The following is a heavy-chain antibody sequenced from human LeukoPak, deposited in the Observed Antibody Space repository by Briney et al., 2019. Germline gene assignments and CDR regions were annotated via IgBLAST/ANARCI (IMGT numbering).Heavy chain of an antibody. CDR3: ARGYSGSYAGWFDP. CDR1: GFTFSSYA. CDR2: IWYDGSNK. Sequence: GGSLRLSCAASGFTFSSYAMRWVRQAPGKGLEWVAVIWYDGSNKYYADSVKGRFTISRDNSKNTLYLQMNSLRAEDTAVYYCARGYSGSYAGWFDPWGQGTLVTVSS. V-gene: IGHV3-33*08. J-gene: IGHJ5*02. D-gene: IGHD1-26*01.